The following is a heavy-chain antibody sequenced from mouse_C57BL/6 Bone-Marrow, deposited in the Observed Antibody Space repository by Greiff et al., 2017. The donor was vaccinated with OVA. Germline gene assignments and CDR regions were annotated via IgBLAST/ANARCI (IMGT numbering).Heavy chain of an antibody. D-gene: IGHD1-1*01. CDR1: GFTFSDYG. Sequence: EVMLVESGGGLVKPGGSLKLSCAASGFTFSDYGMHWVRQAPEKGLEWVAYISSGSSTIYYADTVKGRFTISRDNAKNTLFLQMTSLRSEDTAMYYSAGLLLRYFDVWGTGTTVTVSS. J-gene: IGHJ1*03. V-gene: IGHV5-17*01. CDR2: ISSGSSTI. CDR3: AGLLLRYFDV.